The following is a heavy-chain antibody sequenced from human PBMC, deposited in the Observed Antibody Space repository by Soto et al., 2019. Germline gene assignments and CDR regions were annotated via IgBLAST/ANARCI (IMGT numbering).Heavy chain of an antibody. V-gene: IGHV4-39*01. CDR2: VHYRGVT. CDR3: AKTRGVPSVTRAFDN. D-gene: IGHD2-2*01. Sequence: QLQLQESGPGLVKPSETLSLTCSVSGGSISSSYFWSWIRQSPGKGLEWIGGVHYRGVTDYNPSHNSPASISADMPNSQFSLTLASVTAADTSVYYCAKTRGVPSVTRAFDNLRQGTLVAVSS. J-gene: IGHJ4*02. CDR1: GGSISSSYF.